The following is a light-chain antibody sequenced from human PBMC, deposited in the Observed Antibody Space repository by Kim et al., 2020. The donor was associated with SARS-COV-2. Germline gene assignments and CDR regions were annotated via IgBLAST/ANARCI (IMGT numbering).Light chain of an antibody. CDR1: QSVSIN. CDR3: LQSYNWPWT. V-gene: IGKV3-15*01. J-gene: IGKJ1*01. Sequence: VSPGQRATLSCRASQSVSINFAWYQQRPGQAPRLLIHGASIRATGIPVRFSGGGSGTEFTLTISSLQSEDFAVYFCLQSYNWPWTFGQGTKVDIK. CDR2: GAS.